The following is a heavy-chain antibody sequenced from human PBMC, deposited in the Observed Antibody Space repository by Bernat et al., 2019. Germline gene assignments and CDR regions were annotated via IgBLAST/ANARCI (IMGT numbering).Heavy chain of an antibody. D-gene: IGHD1-26*01. Sequence: EVQLLESGGGLVQPGGSLRLSCAVFGFTFDSYGMSWVRQAPGKGTEWVSGYSASGGTTTYANSVKGRFTVSRDNSKNTAYLQMNSLRADDTAVYYCAKVQSRSGTRTYIDYWGQGTLVTVSS. CDR3: AKVQSRSGTRTYIDY. CDR2: YSASGGTT. CDR1: GFTFDSYG. V-gene: IGHV3-23*01. J-gene: IGHJ4*02.